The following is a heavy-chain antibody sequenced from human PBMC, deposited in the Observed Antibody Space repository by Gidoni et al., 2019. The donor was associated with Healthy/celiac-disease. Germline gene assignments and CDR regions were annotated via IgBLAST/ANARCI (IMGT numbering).Heavy chain of an antibody. J-gene: IGHJ3*02. Sequence: EVQLVESGGGLVKPGGSLRLSWSASGFTFSSYSMNWVRQAPGKGLEWVSSISSSSSYIYYADSVKGRFTISRDNAKNSLYLQMNSLRAENTAVYYCARDGKYSSGWDNDAFDIWGQGTMVTVSS. V-gene: IGHV3-21*01. D-gene: IGHD6-19*01. CDR3: ARDGKYSSGWDNDAFDI. CDR1: GFTFSSYS. CDR2: ISSSSSYI.